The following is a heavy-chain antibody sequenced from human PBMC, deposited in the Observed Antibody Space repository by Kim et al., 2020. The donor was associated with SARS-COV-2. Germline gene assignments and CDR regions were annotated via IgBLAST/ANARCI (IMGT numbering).Heavy chain of an antibody. J-gene: IGHJ5*02. CDR3: ARDSKDYLWGSYRYNWFDP. D-gene: IGHD3-16*02. CDR1: GFTFSNFA. V-gene: IGHV3-30*04. CDR2: ISFDGSNK. Sequence: GGSLRLSCAASGFTFSNFAIHWVRQAPGKGLEWVAVISFDGSNKYYADSVKGRFTISRVNSKNMLYLQMNSLRAEDTAVYYCARDSKDYLWGSYRYNWFDPWGQGTLVTVSS.